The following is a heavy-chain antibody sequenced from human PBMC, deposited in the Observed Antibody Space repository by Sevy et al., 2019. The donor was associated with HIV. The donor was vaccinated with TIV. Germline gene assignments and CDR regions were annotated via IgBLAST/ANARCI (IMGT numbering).Heavy chain of an antibody. D-gene: IGHD2-2*01. CDR3: AKVDVVVPVADYGMDV. V-gene: IGHV3-23*01. J-gene: IGHJ6*02. CDR1: GFIFSNFA. Sequence: GGSLRLSCTVSGFIFSNFAMHWVRQAPGKGLEWVSSISRSGGSTYYADSVKGRFTISRDNSKNTLYLQMNSLRAEDTAVYYCAKVDVVVPVADYGMDVWGQGTTVTVSS. CDR2: ISRSGGST.